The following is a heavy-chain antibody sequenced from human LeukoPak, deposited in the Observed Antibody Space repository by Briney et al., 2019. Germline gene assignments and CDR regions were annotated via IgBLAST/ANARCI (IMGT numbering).Heavy chain of an antibody. J-gene: IGHJ4*02. D-gene: IGHD3-22*01. V-gene: IGHV4-31*03. CDR2: IYYSGST. CDR3: AREDDSSGYPDY. Sequence: PSETLSLTCTVSGGSISSGGYYWSWIRQHPGKGLEWIGNIYYSGSTYYNPSLKSRVTISVDTSKNRFSLKLSSVTAADTAVYYCAREDDSSGYPDYWGQGTLVTVSS. CDR1: GGSISSGGYY.